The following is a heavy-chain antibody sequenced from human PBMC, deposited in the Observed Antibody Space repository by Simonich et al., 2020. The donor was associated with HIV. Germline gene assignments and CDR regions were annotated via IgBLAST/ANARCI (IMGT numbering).Heavy chain of an antibody. J-gene: IGHJ1*01. D-gene: IGHD6-13*01. CDR2: INHSGRT. V-gene: IGHV4-34*01. Sequence: QVQLQQWGAGLLKPSETLSLTCAVYGGSFRGHYWSWIRQPPGKGLEWIGEINHSGRTNYNPSLKSRVTISVDTSKNQFSLKLSSVTAADTAVYYCARLTAGGLGEYFQHWGQGTLVTVSS. CDR3: ARLTAGGLGEYFQH. CDR1: GGSFRGHY.